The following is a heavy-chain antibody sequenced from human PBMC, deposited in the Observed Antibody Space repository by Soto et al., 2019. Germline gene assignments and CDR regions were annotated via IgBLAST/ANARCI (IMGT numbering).Heavy chain of an antibody. CDR2: ISGSGDRT. J-gene: IGHJ6*02. CDR3: AKGPYGGQDYYGMDV. V-gene: IGHV3-23*01. Sequence: GGSLRLSCAVSGFTFSSYGMTWVRQAPGKGLEWVSVISGSGDRTYYADSVKGRLTISRDNSKNMLYLQMNSLRGEDTAVYYCAKGPYGGQDYYGMDVWGQGTTVTVSS. CDR1: GFTFSSYG. D-gene: IGHD4-17*01.